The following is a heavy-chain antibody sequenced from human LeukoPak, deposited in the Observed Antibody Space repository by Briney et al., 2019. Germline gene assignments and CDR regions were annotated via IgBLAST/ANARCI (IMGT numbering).Heavy chain of an antibody. V-gene: IGHV4-59*05. J-gene: IGHJ6*03. CDR1: GGSISSYY. CDR2: IYYSGNT. CDR3: ASQGGYSYGYYYYMDV. Sequence: SETLSLTCTVSGGSISSYYWSWIRQPAGKGLEWIGSIYYSGNTYYNPSLRSRVTISVDTSKNQFSLKLSSVTAADTAVYYCASQGGYSYGYYYYMDVWGKGTTVTVSS. D-gene: IGHD5-18*01.